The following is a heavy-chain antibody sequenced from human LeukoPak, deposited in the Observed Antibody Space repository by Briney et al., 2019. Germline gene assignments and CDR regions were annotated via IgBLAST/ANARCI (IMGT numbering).Heavy chain of an antibody. V-gene: IGHV4-34*01. CDR2: INHSGST. Sequence: SETLSLTCAVYGGSFSGYYWSWIRQPPGKGLEWIGEINHSGSTNYNPSLKSRVTISVDTSKNQFSLKLSSVTAADTAVYYCARDGEWLDAFDIWGQGTMVTISS. D-gene: IGHD5-12*01. CDR3: ARDGEWLDAFDI. J-gene: IGHJ3*02. CDR1: GGSFSGYY.